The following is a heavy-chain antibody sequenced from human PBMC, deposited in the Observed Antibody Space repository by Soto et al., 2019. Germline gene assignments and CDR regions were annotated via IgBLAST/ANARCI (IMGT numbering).Heavy chain of an antibody. V-gene: IGHV1-69*13. CDR1: GGTFSIYA. D-gene: IGHD3-3*01. CDR2: IIPIFGTA. J-gene: IGHJ5*02. CDR3: AREGYYGVSSSYNWFDP. Sequence: SVKVSCKASGGTFSIYAISCVRQSPLQWLEWIGGIIPIFGTANYAQKFQGRVTITADESTSTAYMELSSLRSEDTAVYYCAREGYYGVSSSYNWFDPWGQGTLVTVS.